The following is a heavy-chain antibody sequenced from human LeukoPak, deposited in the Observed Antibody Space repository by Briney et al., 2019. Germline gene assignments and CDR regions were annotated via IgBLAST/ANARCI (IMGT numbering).Heavy chain of an antibody. Sequence: SETLSLTCTVSDDPFSTHYWTWIRQPPGKGLEWIGYISYSGSTNYNPSLKSRVTISVDTSKNQFSLKLSSVTAADTAVYYCARDPTTVTKGFDIWGQGTMVTVSS. CDR1: DDPFSTHY. D-gene: IGHD4-17*01. V-gene: IGHV4-59*11. CDR2: ISYSGST. J-gene: IGHJ3*02. CDR3: ARDPTTVTKGFDI.